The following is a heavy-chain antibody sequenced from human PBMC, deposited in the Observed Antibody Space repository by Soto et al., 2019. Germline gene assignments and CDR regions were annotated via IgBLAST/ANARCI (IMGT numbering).Heavy chain of an antibody. CDR3: ARGFSSAMIDS. CDR2: ISSSSSYT. Sequence: GGSLRLSCAASGFTFSDYYMSWIRQAPGKGLEWVSYISSSSSYTNYADSVKGRFTISRDNAKNSLYLQMNSLRAEDTAVYYCARGFSSAMIDSWGQGTLVTVSS. V-gene: IGHV3-11*06. CDR1: GFTFSDYY. J-gene: IGHJ4*02. D-gene: IGHD3-22*01.